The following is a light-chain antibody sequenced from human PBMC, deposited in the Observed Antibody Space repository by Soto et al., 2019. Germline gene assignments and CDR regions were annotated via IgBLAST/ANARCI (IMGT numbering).Light chain of an antibody. CDR2: EVT. V-gene: IGLV2-14*01. Sequence: QSALTQPASVSGSPGQSITISCTGTSGDIGSYNRVSWYQQHPGKAPKLIIYEVTDRPSGASNRFSGSKSGNTASLTISGLQADEEAEYYCSSYTNINTRACVFGTGTKVTVL. CDR3: SSYTNINTRACV. CDR1: SGDIGSYNR. J-gene: IGLJ1*01.